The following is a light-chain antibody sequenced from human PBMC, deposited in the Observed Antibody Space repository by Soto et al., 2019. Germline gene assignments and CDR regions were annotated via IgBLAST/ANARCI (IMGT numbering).Light chain of an antibody. Sequence: QSVLTQPASVSGSPGQSITISCTGTSSGVGSYNLVSWYQQHPGKAPKLMIYEGSKRPSGVSNRFSGSKSGNTASLTVSGLQAEDEADYYCSSYAGSNNFVFGTGTKVTVL. CDR1: SSGVGSYNL. V-gene: IGLV2-14*02. CDR2: EGS. J-gene: IGLJ1*01. CDR3: SSYAGSNNFV.